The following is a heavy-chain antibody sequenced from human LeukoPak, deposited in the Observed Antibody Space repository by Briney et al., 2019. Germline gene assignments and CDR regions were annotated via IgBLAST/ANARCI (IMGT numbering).Heavy chain of an antibody. D-gene: IGHD3-22*01. CDR3: ARLSSGSDYYFDY. Sequence: GESLMILCKGSGYSFTSYWIGWVRQLPGKGLEWMGIIYPGDSDTRYCPSFQCQVTISADKSISTAYLQWSSLKAADSAMYYCARLSSGSDYYFDYWGQGILVTVSS. CDR1: GYSFTSYW. J-gene: IGHJ4*02. CDR2: IYPGDSDT. V-gene: IGHV5-51*01.